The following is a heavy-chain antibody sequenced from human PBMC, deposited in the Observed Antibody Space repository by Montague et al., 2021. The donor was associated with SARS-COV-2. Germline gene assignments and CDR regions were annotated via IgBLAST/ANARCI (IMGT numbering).Heavy chain of an antibody. CDR3: ARGYQLRFLEWSSRQSTFDY. CDR1: GASISRSDYY. Sequence: SETLSLTCNVSGASISRSDYYWAWIRQPPGKGLELIGSIHYIGNTYYNPSLESRVTISVDTSKNQFSLKLSSVTAADTAVYYCARGYQLRFLEWSSRQSTFDYWGQGTLVTVSS. D-gene: IGHD3-3*01. V-gene: IGHV4-39*07. J-gene: IGHJ4*02. CDR2: IHYIGNT.